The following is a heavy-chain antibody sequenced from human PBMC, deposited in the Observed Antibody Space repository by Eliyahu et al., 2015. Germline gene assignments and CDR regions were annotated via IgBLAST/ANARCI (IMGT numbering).Heavy chain of an antibody. Sequence: EVQLVESGGGLVQPGGSLXLSXXXSGFNVXHNSMGWVRQAPGKGLEWVSVLYNVGIAYYAGSVKGRFTISRDNSKNTLYLQMTSLRGEDTAVYYCARDMEDSGSYHSLEFWGQGTVVTVSS. V-gene: IGHV3-66*02. J-gene: IGHJ4*02. CDR3: ARDMEDSGSYHSLEF. CDR1: GFNVXHNS. D-gene: IGHD1-26*01. CDR2: LYNVGIA.